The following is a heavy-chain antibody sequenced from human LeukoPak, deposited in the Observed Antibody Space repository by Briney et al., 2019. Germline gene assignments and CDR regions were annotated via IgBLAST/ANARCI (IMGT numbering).Heavy chain of an antibody. V-gene: IGHV3-33*08. Sequence: PGRPLRLSCAASGFPFSSYGMHWVRQAPGKGLEWVAVIWYDGTNKYYADSVKGRFTISRDNSKNTLFLQMNSLRAEDTAVYYCARTPYSSGWYSSNDYWGQGTVVTVSS. CDR3: ARTPYSSGWYSSNDY. J-gene: IGHJ4*02. CDR1: GFPFSSYG. D-gene: IGHD6-19*01. CDR2: IWYDGTNK.